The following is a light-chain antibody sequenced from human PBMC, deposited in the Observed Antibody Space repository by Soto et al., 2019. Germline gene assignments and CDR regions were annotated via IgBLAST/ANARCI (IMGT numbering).Light chain of an antibody. CDR3: SSYAGSNNCV. V-gene: IGLV2-8*01. CDR1: SSDVGGYNY. Sequence: SVLTQPRSASGSPGQAVTISCTGTSSDVGGYNYVSWYQQHPGKAPKLMIYEVSKRPSGVPDRFSGSKSGNTASLTVSGLQAEDEADYCGSSYAGSNNCVFGTGTKVTVL. J-gene: IGLJ1*01. CDR2: EVS.